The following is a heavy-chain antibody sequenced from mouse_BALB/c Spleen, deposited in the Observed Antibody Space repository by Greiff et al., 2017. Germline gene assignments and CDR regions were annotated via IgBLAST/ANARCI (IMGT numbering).Heavy chain of an antibody. J-gene: IGHJ2*01. D-gene: IGHD1-1*01. Sequence: QVHVKQSGAELAKPGASVKMSCKASGYTFTSYWMHWVKQRPGQGLEWIGYINPSTGYTEYNQKFKDKATLTADKSSSTAYMQLSSLTSEDSAVYYCARGAVVATDYWGQGTTLTVSS. V-gene: IGHV1-7*01. CDR2: INPSTGYT. CDR1: GYTFTSYW. CDR3: ARGAVVATDY.